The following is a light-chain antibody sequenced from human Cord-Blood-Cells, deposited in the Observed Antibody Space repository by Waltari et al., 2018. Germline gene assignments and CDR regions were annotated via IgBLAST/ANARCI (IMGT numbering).Light chain of an antibody. J-gene: IGLJ3*02. Sequence: SALTQPASVSGSPGQSITISCPGTSSAVGRSYLVSRYQQHPGKAPKLMIYEGSKRPSGVSNRFSGSKSGNTASLTISGLQAEDEADYYCCSYAGSSTNWVFGGGTKLTVL. CDR1: SSAVGRSYL. CDR2: EGS. V-gene: IGLV2-23*01. CDR3: CSYAGSSTNWV.